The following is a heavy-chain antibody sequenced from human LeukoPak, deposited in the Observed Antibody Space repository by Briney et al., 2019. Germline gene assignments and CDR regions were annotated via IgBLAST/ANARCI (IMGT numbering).Heavy chain of an antibody. CDR2: INPNSGGT. D-gene: IGHD7-27*01. J-gene: IGHJ4*02. CDR1: GYTFTGYY. V-gene: IGHV1-2*02. CDR3: ARESSKWGSSGYFDY. Sequence: ASVKVSCKASGYTFTGYYMHWVRQAPGQGLEWMGWINPNSGGTNYAQKFQGRVTMTRDTSISTAYMELSRLRSDETAVYYCARESSKWGSSGYFDYWGQGTLVTVSS.